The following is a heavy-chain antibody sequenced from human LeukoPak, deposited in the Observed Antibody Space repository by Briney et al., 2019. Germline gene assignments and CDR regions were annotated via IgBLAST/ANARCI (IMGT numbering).Heavy chain of an antibody. Sequence: GGSLRLSCAASGFTFSSYAMSWVRQAPGKGLEWVSAISGSGGSTYYADSVKGRFTISRDNSKNTLYLQMNSLRAEDTAVYCCAKSIVVVPAANWFDPWGQGTLVTVSS. V-gene: IGHV3-23*01. D-gene: IGHD2-2*01. CDR2: ISGSGGST. CDR3: AKSIVVVPAANWFDP. CDR1: GFTFSSYA. J-gene: IGHJ5*02.